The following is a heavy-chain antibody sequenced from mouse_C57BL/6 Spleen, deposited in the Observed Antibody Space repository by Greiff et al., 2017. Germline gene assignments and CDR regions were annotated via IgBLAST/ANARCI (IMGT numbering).Heavy chain of an antibody. Sequence: VQLQQPGAELVRPGSSVKLSCKASGYTFTSYWMDWVKQRPGQGLEWIGNIYPSDSETHYNQKFKDKATLTVDKSSSTAYMQLSSLTSEDSAVYYCARTGYYYGSSYRVDYWGQGTTLTVSS. CDR2: IYPSDSET. D-gene: IGHD1-1*01. CDR1: GYTFTSYW. J-gene: IGHJ2*01. V-gene: IGHV1-61*01. CDR3: ARTGYYYGSSYRVDY.